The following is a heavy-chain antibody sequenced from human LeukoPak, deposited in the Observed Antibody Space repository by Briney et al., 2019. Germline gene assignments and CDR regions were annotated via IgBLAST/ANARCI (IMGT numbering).Heavy chain of an antibody. Sequence: SETPSLTCAVYGGSFSGYYWSWIRQPPGKGLEWIGEINHSGSTNYNPSLKSRVTISVDTSKNQFSLKLSSVTAADTAVYYCARGRGYSSGWYLDYWGQGTLVTVSS. CDR1: GGSFSGYY. CDR3: ARGRGYSSGWYLDY. D-gene: IGHD6-19*01. J-gene: IGHJ4*02. V-gene: IGHV4-34*01. CDR2: INHSGST.